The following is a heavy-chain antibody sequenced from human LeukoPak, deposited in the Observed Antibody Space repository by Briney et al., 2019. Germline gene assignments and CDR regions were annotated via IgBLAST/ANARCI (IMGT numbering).Heavy chain of an antibody. Sequence: PGGSLRLSCAASGFTFSSYAMSWVRQAPGKGLGWVSAISGSGGSTYYADSVKGRFTISRDNSKNTLYLQMNSLRAEDTAVYYCAKDLSNGYCSGGSCYYSGGYDYWGQGTLVTVSS. J-gene: IGHJ4*02. D-gene: IGHD2-15*01. CDR2: ISGSGGST. V-gene: IGHV3-23*01. CDR1: GFTFSSYA. CDR3: AKDLSNGYCSGGSCYYSGGYDY.